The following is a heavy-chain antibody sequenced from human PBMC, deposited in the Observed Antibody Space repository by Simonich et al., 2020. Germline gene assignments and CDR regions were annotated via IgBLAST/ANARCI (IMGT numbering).Heavy chain of an antibody. V-gene: IGHV1-69*06. CDR1: GGTFSSYA. J-gene: IGHJ4*02. D-gene: IGHD3-10*01. Sequence: QVQLVQSGAEVKKPGSSVKFSCKASGGTFSSYAISWVRQAPGQGLEWLVDITHIRGKANYGQECQGRGTITADKSTSTAYMELSSLRSEDTAVYYCARTNTMRELDTMVRGVDYFDYWGQGTLVTVSS. CDR2: ITHIRGKA. CDR3: ARTNTMRELDTMVRGVDYFDY.